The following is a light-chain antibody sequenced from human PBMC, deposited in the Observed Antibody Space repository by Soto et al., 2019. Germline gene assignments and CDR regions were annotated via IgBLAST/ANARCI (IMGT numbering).Light chain of an antibody. CDR2: ENN. J-gene: IGLJ1*01. CDR3: GTWDSSLSAYV. V-gene: IGLV1-51*02. Sequence: QSVLTQPPSVSAAPGQKVTISCSGSSSNIGNNYVSWYQQLPGTAPKLPIYENNKRPSGIPDRFSGSKSGTSATLGITGLQTGDEADYYCGTWDSSLSAYVFGTGTRSPS. CDR1: SSNIGNNY.